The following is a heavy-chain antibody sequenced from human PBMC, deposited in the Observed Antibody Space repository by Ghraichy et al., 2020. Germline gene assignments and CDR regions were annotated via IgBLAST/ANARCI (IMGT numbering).Heavy chain of an antibody. J-gene: IGHJ4*02. V-gene: IGHV4-34*01. CDR1: GESFSAYF. CDR2: INHGGST. Sequence: SETLSLTCDVYGESFSAYFRSWIRQPPGKGLEWIGEINHGGSTNYNPSLKRRVTISVDTSKNQFSLRLSSVTAADTAVYYCATARYCAGGSCPRYFDSWSQGTRVTGSS. D-gene: IGHD2-15*01. CDR3: ATARYCAGGSCPRYFDS.